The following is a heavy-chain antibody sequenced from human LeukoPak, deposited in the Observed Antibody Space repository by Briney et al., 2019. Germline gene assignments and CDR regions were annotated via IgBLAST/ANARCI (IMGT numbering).Heavy chain of an antibody. CDR2: ISVNGGST. J-gene: IGHJ4*02. CDR3: ARKEGYSTSSSDY. CDR1: GFTFSSHA. D-gene: IGHD6-6*01. V-gene: IGHV3-23*01. Sequence: GGSLRLSCEAAGFTFSSHAMSWVRQAPGKGLECVSGISVNGGSTYYADSVKGRFTISRDNSKNTMYMQMNSLRGEDTAIYYCARKEGYSTSSSDYWGQGTLVTVSS.